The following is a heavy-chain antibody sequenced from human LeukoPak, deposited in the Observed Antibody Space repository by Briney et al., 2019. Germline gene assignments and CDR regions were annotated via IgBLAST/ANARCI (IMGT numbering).Heavy chain of an antibody. CDR3: ARVWGSSWYFDY. V-gene: IGHV4-4*07. J-gene: IGHJ4*02. CDR2: IYTSGST. CDR1: GGSISSRY. D-gene: IGHD6-13*01. Sequence: SETLSLTCIVSGGSISSRYWRWIRQPAGKGLEWIGRIYTSGSTNQNPSLKSRVTMSVDTSKNQFSLKLSSLTAADTAVYYCARVWGSSWYFDYWGQGTLVSVSS.